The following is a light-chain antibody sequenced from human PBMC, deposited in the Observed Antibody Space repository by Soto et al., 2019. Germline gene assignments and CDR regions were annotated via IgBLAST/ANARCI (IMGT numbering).Light chain of an antibody. CDR1: QSVSSSY. V-gene: IGKV3-20*01. J-gene: IGKJ5*01. CDR3: QQYGNSIT. CDR2: GAS. Sequence: EIVLTQSPGTLSLSPGERATLSCRASQSVSSSYLAWYQQKPGQAPRLLIYGASSRATGIPDRFSGSGYGTDFTLTISRLDPEDFAVYYCQQYGNSITFGQGTRLEIK.